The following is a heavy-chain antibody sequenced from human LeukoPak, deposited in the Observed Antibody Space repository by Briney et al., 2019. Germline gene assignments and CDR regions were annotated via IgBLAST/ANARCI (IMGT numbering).Heavy chain of an antibody. J-gene: IGHJ4*02. CDR3: ARAPRLYSSGWYSFDY. D-gene: IGHD6-19*01. CDR1: GGSISSYY. V-gene: IGHV4-59*01. CDR2: IYYSGST. Sequence: PSETLSLTCTVSGGSISSYYWSWIRQPPGKGLEWIGYIYYSGSTNYNPSLKSRVTISVDTSKNQFSLKLSSVTAADTAVYYCARAPRLYSSGWYSFDYWGQGTLVTVSS.